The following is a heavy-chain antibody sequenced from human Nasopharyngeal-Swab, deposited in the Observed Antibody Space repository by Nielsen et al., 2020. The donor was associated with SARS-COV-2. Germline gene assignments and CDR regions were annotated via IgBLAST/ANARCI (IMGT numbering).Heavy chain of an antibody. J-gene: IGHJ4*02. CDR2: IYHSGST. CDR3: ARVGARDYVWGSYRPNPGSY. CDR1: GGSISSYY. D-gene: IGHD3-16*02. V-gene: IGHV4-59*08. Sequence: SETLSLTCTVSGGSISSYYWSWIRQPPGKGLEWIGSIYHSGSTYYNPSLKSRVTISVDTSKNQFSLRLSSVTAADTAVYYCARVGARDYVWGSYRPNPGSYWGQGTLVTVSS.